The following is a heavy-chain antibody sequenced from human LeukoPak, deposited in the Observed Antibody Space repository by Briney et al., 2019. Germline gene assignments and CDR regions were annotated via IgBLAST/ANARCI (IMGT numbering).Heavy chain of an antibody. CDR2: IIPIFGTA. D-gene: IGHD3-10*01. CDR1: GGTFSSYA. V-gene: IGHV1-69*05. CDR3: ARVETRGVISDAFDI. Sequence: ASVKVSCKASGGTFSSYAISWVRQAPGQGLEWMGGIIPIFGTANYGQKFQGRATITTDESTSTAYLELSSLRSEDTAVYYCARVETRGVISDAFDIWGQGTMVTVSS. J-gene: IGHJ3*02.